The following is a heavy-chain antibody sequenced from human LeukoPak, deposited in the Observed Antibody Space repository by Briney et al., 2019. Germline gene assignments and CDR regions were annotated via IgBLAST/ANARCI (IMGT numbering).Heavy chain of an antibody. J-gene: IGHJ3*02. V-gene: IGHV1-18*01. CDR3: ARGASSTWYYDILTGYYSDAFDI. CDR1: GYTLTELS. D-gene: IGHD3-9*01. CDR2: ISAYNGNT. Sequence: GVSVKVSCKVSGYTLTELSMHWVRQAPGQGLEWMGWISAYNGNTNYAQKLQGRVTMTTDTSTSTAYMELRSLRSDDTAVYYCARGASSTWYYDILTGYYSDAFDIWGQGTMVTVSS.